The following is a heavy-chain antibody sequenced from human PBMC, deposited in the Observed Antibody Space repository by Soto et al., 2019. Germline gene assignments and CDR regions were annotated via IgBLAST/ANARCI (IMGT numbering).Heavy chain of an antibody. J-gene: IGHJ5*02. CDR1: GYSFTSYW. D-gene: IGHD3-22*01. CDR2: IYPGDSDT. V-gene: IGHV5-51*01. CDR3: ARQATYYYDSSGYHNWFDP. Sequence: GESLKISCKGSGYSFTSYWIGWVRQMPGKGLEWMGIIYPGDSDTRYSPSFQGQVTISADKSISTAYLQWSSLKASDTAMYYCARQATYYYDSSGYHNWFDPWGQGTPVTVSS.